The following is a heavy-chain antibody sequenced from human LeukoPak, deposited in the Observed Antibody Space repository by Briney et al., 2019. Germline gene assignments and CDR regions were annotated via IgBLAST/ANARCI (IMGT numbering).Heavy chain of an antibody. Sequence: GGSLRLSCAASGFTFSTYAMSWVRQAPGKGLEWVSGISGSGDSTYYADSVKGRFTISRDNSKNTLYLQMNSLRAEDTAVYYCARGLGDYDAFDVWGHGTRVTVAS. V-gene: IGHV3-23*01. D-gene: IGHD4-17*01. CDR3: ARGLGDYDAFDV. J-gene: IGHJ3*01. CDR2: ISGSGDST. CDR1: GFTFSTYA.